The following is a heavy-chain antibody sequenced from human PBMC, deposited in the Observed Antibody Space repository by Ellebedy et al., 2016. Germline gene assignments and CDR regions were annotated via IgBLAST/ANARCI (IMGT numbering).Heavy chain of an antibody. J-gene: IGHJ6*02. CDR2: ISSSSSYI. D-gene: IGHD6-19*01. CDR1: GFTFSSYS. Sequence: GGSLRLXXAASGFTFSSYSMNWVRQAPGKGLEWVSSISSSSSYIYYADSVKGRFTISRDNAKNSLYLQMNSLRAEDTAVYYCARAFLAVAAPVDYGMDVWGQGTTVTVSS. V-gene: IGHV3-21*01. CDR3: ARAFLAVAAPVDYGMDV.